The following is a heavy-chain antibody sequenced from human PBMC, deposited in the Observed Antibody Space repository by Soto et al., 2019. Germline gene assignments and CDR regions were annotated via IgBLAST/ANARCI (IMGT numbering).Heavy chain of an antibody. D-gene: IGHD3-16*01. CDR3: ASTPMIESWIDY. V-gene: IGHV4-59*01. CDR2: VYYTGST. J-gene: IGHJ4*02. CDR1: GSSISSYY. Sequence: SETLSLTCNVSGSSISSYYWSWIRTPPGKGLEGIGYVYYTGSTLYNPSLKGRVSISVDMSIYELSLRVSSVSAADKAVYYCASTPMIESWIDYWSQRNQVTVSS.